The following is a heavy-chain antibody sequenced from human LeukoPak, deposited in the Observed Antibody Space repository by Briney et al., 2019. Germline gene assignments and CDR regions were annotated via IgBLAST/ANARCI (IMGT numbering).Heavy chain of an antibody. J-gene: IGHJ4*02. Sequence: GGSLRLSCAASGFTFSSYSMNWVRQAPGKGLEWVSSISSSSSYIYYADSVKGRFTISRDNAKNSLYLQMNSLRAEDTAVYYCARDPGYSYGRELDYWGQGTLVTVSS. CDR3: ARDPGYSYGRELDY. D-gene: IGHD5-18*01. CDR1: GFTFSSYS. CDR2: ISSSSSYI. V-gene: IGHV3-21*01.